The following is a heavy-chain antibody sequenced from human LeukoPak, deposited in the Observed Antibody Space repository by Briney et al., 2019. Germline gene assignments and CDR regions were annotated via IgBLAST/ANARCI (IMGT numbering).Heavy chain of an antibody. CDR3: ARVGEYDFWSGHDKTLFDY. J-gene: IGHJ4*02. V-gene: IGHV4-38-2*02. D-gene: IGHD3-3*01. CDR1: GYSISSAYY. Sequence: NPSETLSLTCTVSGYSISSAYYWGWIRQPPGKGLEWIGSIYHSGSTYYNPSLKSRVTISVDTSKNQFSLKLSSVTAADTAMYYCARVGEYDFWSGHDKTLFDYWGQGTLVTVSS. CDR2: IYHSGST.